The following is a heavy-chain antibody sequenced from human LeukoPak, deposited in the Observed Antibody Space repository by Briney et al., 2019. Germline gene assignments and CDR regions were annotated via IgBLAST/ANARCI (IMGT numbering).Heavy chain of an antibody. Sequence: SETLSLTCTASGGSISSYYWSWIRQPAGKGLEWIGRIYTSGSTNYNPSLKSRVTMSVDTSKNQFSLKLSSVTAADTAVYYCARDLPSYCSSTSCDKLEVFDYWGQGTLVTVSS. J-gene: IGHJ4*02. CDR1: GGSISSYY. D-gene: IGHD2-2*02. V-gene: IGHV4-4*07. CDR2: IYTSGST. CDR3: ARDLPSYCSSTSCDKLEVFDY.